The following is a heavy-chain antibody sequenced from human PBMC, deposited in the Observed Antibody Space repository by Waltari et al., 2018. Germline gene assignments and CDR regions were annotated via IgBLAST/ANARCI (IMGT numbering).Heavy chain of an antibody. CDR3: AREPRLTYYDFWSGPPYYFDY. CDR2: IYHSGNT. D-gene: IGHD3-3*01. J-gene: IGHJ4*02. Sequence: QVQLQESGPGLVKPSETLSLTCAVSGYSISSGYYWGWIRQPPGKGLEWIGSIYHSGNTYYNPSLKSRVTISVDTSKNQFSLKLSSVTAADTAVYYCAREPRLTYYDFWSGPPYYFDYWGQGTLVTVSS. CDR1: GYSISSGYY. V-gene: IGHV4-38-2*02.